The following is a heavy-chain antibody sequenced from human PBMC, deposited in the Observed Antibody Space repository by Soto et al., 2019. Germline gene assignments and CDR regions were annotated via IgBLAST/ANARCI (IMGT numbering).Heavy chain of an antibody. J-gene: IGHJ4*02. CDR3: ERHSDSNYYSDSSGYCNY. Sequence: PGESLKISCEGSGYSFTSYWIGWGRQMPGKGLEWMGIIYPGDPDTRYSPSFQGQVTISADKSISTAYLQWSSLKASDTAMYYCERHSDSNYYSDSSGYCNYWGQGTLVTVSS. CDR2: IYPGDPDT. D-gene: IGHD3-22*01. V-gene: IGHV5-51*01. CDR1: GYSFTSYW.